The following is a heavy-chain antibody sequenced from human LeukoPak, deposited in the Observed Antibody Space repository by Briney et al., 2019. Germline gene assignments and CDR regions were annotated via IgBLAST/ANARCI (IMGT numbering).Heavy chain of an antibody. D-gene: IGHD3-16*01. CDR2: VHYSGST. V-gene: IGHV4-59*12. CDR1: GGSIIGYY. Sequence: SETLSLTCTVSGGSIIGYYWNWVRHRPGRGLEWIGYVHYSGSTKYNSSLNNRVIISIDTSKNQFSLRLPSVPPADTAVYYCARDLAGEWGNYFDYWGQGIVVTVPS. CDR3: ARDLAGEWGNYFDY. J-gene: IGHJ4*02.